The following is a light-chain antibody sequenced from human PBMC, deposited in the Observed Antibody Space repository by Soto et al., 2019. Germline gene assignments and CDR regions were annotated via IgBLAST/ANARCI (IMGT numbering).Light chain of an antibody. CDR2: DAS. V-gene: IGKV3-20*01. CDR1: QSVSSNY. Sequence: EIVLTQSPGTLSLSPGERATLSCRASQSVSSNYLAWYQQKPGQAPRLLIYDASSRATGIPDRFSGSGSGTDFTLTISRLEPEDLAVYYCQQYGSSPLTFGGGTKVDIK. J-gene: IGKJ4*01. CDR3: QQYGSSPLT.